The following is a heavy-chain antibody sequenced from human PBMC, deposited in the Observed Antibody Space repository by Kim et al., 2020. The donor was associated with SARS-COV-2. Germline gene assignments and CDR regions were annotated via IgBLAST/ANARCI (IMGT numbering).Heavy chain of an antibody. CDR1: GYTFTSYA. V-gene: IGHV7-4-1*02. D-gene: IGHD3-22*01. CDR3: ARETHVVTTFRPESWDFDY. CDR2: INTNTGNP. J-gene: IGHJ4*02. Sequence: ASVKVSCKASGYTFTSYAMNWVRQAPGQGLEWMGWINTNTGNPTYAQGFTGRFVFSLDTSVSTAYLQISSLKAEDTAVYYCARETHVVTTFRPESWDFDYWGQGTLVTVSS.